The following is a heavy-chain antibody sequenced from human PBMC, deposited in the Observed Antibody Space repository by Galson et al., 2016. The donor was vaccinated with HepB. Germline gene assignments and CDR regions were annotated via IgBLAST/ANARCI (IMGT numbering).Heavy chain of an antibody. Sequence: CAISGDSVSSSNTAWNWIRQSPSRGLEWLGRTYYMSRWYNDYAESVKSRININPDPSKNQFSLHLHSVTPEDTALYYCARGRLYSDGWYLIYWGQGTLVTVSS. V-gene: IGHV6-1*01. D-gene: IGHD6-13*01. CDR1: GDSVSSSNTA. CDR3: ARGRLYSDGWYLIY. CDR2: TYYMSRWYN. J-gene: IGHJ4*02.